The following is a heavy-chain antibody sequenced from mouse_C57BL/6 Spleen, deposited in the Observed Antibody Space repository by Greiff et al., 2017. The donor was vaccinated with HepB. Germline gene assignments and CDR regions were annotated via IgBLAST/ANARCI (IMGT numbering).Heavy chain of an antibody. CDR3: AREGSYYYGSSLWWYFDV. CDR2: INPSNGGT. J-gene: IGHJ1*03. V-gene: IGHV1-53*01. D-gene: IGHD1-1*01. CDR1: GYTFTSYW. Sequence: QVQLQQPGTELVKPGASVKLSCKASGYTFTSYWMHWVKQRPGQGLEWIGNINPSNGGTNYNEKFKSKATLTVDKSSSTAYMQLSSLTSEDSAVYYCAREGSYYYGSSLWWYFDVWGTGTTVTVSS.